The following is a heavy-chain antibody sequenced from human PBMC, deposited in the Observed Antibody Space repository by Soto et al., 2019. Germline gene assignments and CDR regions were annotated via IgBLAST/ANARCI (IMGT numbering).Heavy chain of an antibody. CDR2: ISGRGGST. CDR1: GFAFSSDA. Sequence: GGSLRLSCAASGFAFSSDAMSWVRQAPGKGLEWVSAISGRGGSTYYADSVKGRFTISRDNSKNTLYLQMNSLRAEDTAVYYCAKSVVPAAIDYYYYGMDVWGQGTTVTVSS. D-gene: IGHD2-2*02. CDR3: AKSVVPAAIDYYYYGMDV. J-gene: IGHJ6*02. V-gene: IGHV3-23*01.